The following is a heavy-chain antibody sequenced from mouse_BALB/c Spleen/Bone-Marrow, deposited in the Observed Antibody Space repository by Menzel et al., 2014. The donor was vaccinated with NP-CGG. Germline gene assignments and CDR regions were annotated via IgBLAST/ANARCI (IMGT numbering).Heavy chain of an antibody. D-gene: IGHD2-3*01. Sequence: VQLQQPGPELVKPGASVKMTCKTSGYTFTEYTMHWVKQSHGESLQWIGGINPYNGGTTYNQKFKGKATLTVDKSSSTAYMELRSLTSEDSALYYCTRSLDGYYDYKGQGPTLTVSS. CDR2: INPYNGGT. CDR1: GYTFTEYT. J-gene: IGHJ2*01. V-gene: IGHV1-18*01. CDR3: TRSLDGYYDY.